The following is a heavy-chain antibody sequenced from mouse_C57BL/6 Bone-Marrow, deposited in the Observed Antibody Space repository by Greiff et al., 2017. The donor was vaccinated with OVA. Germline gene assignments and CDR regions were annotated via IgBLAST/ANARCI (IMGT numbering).Heavy chain of an antibody. CDR2: IDPSDSYT. J-gene: IGHJ4*01. Sequence: QVQLQQPGAELVRPGTSVKLSCKASGYTFTSYWMHWVKRRPGQGLEWIGVIDPSDSYTNYNQKFKGQATLTVDTSSSTAYMQLSSQTSEDSAVYYCAREKAILLGAMDDWGKGTSVTVSS. D-gene: IGHD1-1*01. CDR3: AREKAILLGAMDD. V-gene: IGHV1-59*01. CDR1: GYTFTSYW.